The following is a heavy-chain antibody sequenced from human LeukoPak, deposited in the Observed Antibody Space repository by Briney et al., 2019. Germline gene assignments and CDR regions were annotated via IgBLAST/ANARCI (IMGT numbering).Heavy chain of an antibody. CDR3: ARHNSGSYYSWFDY. Sequence: GESLKISCKGSGYSFTNNWIGWVRQMSGKGLEWMGIIYPGDSDTRYSPSFQGQVTITADKSISTAYLQWSSLKASDTAMYYCARHNSGSYYSWFDYWGQGTLVTVSS. CDR1: GYSFTNNW. CDR2: IYPGDSDT. V-gene: IGHV5-51*01. J-gene: IGHJ4*02. D-gene: IGHD1-26*01.